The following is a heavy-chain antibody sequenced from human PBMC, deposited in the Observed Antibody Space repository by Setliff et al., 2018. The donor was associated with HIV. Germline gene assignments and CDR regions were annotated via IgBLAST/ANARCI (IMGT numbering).Heavy chain of an antibody. CDR3: AREGGSSGYCGYFDY. CDR2: IRYDGSNE. CDR1: GFTFSSHG. V-gene: IGHV3-30*02. D-gene: IGHD3-22*01. J-gene: IGHJ4*02. Sequence: GGSLRLSCAASGFTFSSHGMYWVRQAPGKGLEWVAFIRYDGSNEYYVDSVRGRFTISRDDSKNTLYLQMNSLRDEDTAVYYCAREGGSSGYCGYFDYWGQGTLVTVSS.